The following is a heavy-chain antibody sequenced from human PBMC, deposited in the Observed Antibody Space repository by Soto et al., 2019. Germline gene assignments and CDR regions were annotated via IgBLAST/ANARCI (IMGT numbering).Heavy chain of an antibody. CDR1: GGSISSSSYY. V-gene: IGHV4-39*01. J-gene: IGHJ5*02. Sequence: SETLSLTCTVSGGSISSSSYYWGWIRQPPGKGLEWIGSIYYSGSTYYNPSLKSRVTISVDTSKNQFSLKLSSVTAADTAVYYCARQKGEGVVVAATRFDPWGQGTLVTVSS. CDR3: ARQKGEGVVVAATRFDP. D-gene: IGHD2-15*01. CDR2: IYYSGST.